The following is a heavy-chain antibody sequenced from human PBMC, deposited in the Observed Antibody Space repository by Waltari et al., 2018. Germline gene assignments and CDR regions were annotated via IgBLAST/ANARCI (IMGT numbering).Heavy chain of an antibody. V-gene: IGHV1-18*01. CDR1: GSTFLNFG. Sequence: QVQLVQSGAEVKKPGASVKVSCKASGSTFLNFGINWVRQAPGQGLEWMGWISAYNGNTNYAQRFQGRVTLTTDTSTSTAYMELRSLRSDDTAVYYCARDLYCTSTSCYWFDPWGQGTLVTVSS. CDR3: ARDLYCTSTSCYWFDP. D-gene: IGHD2-2*01. CDR2: ISAYNGNT. J-gene: IGHJ5*02.